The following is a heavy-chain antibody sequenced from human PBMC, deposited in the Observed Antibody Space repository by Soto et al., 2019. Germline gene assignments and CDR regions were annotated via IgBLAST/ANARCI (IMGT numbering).Heavy chain of an antibody. CDR3: ASRDPGTSVDY. CDR1: GGSFTSNNW. Sequence: SETLSLTCAVSGGSFTSNNWWTWVRQPPGQGLEWIGEIYRTGSTNYNPSLKSRVTISLDKSENQFSLKVTSLAAADTAVYYCASRDPGTSVDYWGQGTLVTV. J-gene: IGHJ4*02. V-gene: IGHV4-4*02. D-gene: IGHD1-7*01. CDR2: IYRTGST.